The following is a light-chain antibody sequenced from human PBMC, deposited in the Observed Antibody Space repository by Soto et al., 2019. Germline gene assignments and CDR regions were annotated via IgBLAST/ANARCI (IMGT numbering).Light chain of an antibody. J-gene: IGKJ5*01. V-gene: IGKV3-20*01. CDR2: GAS. Sequence: EIVLTQSPATLSLSPGERATLSFWASQSVFNNLAWYQQKPGQAPRLLIYGASSRPTGIPDRFSGSGSGTDFTLTISRLEPEDFAVYYCQQYGSSSTFGQGTRLEIK. CDR1: QSVFNN. CDR3: QQYGSSST.